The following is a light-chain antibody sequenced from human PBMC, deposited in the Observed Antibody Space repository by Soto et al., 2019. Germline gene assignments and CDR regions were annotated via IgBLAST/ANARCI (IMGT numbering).Light chain of an antibody. CDR2: GAS. CDR3: QQYNNWPAIT. V-gene: IGKV3-20*01. J-gene: IGKJ5*01. CDR1: QTVSNNY. Sequence: EIVLTQSPGTLSLSPGDRATLSCRASQTVSNNYLAWCQQKPGQAPRVIMYGASRRATGIPDRFSGGGSGTDFTLTISRLEPEDSAVYYCQQYNNWPAITFGQGTRLENK.